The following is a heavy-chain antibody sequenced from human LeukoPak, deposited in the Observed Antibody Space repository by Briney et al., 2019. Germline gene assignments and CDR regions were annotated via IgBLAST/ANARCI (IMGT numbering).Heavy chain of an antibody. CDR2: ISSSGSTI. CDR3: ARRKGYCSSTRKCYYFDY. Sequence: PGGSLRLSCVASGFTFSDYYMSWIRQAPGKGLEWVSYISSSGSTIYYADSVKGRFTISRDNAKNSLYLQMNSLRAEDTAVYYCARRKGYCSSTRKCYYFDYWGQGTLVTVSS. CDR1: GFTFSDYY. D-gene: IGHD2-2*01. V-gene: IGHV3-11*01. J-gene: IGHJ4*02.